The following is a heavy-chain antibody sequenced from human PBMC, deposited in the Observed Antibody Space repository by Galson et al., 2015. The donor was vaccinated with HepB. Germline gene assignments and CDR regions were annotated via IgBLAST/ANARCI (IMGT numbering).Heavy chain of an antibody. D-gene: IGHD3-16*01. J-gene: IGHJ4*02. Sequence: SLRLSCAASGFTFSSYWMSWVRQAPGKGLEWVANIKQDGSEKYYVDSVKGRFTISRDNSKNTLFLQMNSLRAEDTAIYYCAKDSLGDDEFVCSFDYWGQGALVTVSS. CDR1: GFTFSSYW. CDR2: IKQDGSEK. CDR3: AKDSLGDDEFVCSFDY. V-gene: IGHV3-7*03.